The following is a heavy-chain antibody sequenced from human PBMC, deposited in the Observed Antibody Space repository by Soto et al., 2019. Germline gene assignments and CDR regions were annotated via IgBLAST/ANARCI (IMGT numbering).Heavy chain of an antibody. V-gene: IGHV3-48*02. D-gene: IGHD1-1*01. J-gene: IGHJ6*02. Sequence: GGSLRLSCAASGFSFSSSTMNWVRQAPGKGLEWVSYISSGSTTIYYAESVKGRFTISRDNGKNSLYLQMNSLRDEDTAVYYCARVRRNDASDYYGMDVWGQGTTVTVSS. CDR3: ARVRRNDASDYYGMDV. CDR2: ISSGSTTI. CDR1: GFSFSSST.